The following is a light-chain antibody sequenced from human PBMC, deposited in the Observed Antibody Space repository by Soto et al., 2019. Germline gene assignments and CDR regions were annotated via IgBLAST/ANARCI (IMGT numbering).Light chain of an antibody. J-gene: IGLJ1*01. CDR1: SSDVGGYNY. CDR2: EVS. V-gene: IGLV2-8*01. Sequence: HSVLTQPPSASGSPGQSVTISCTGTSSDVGGYNYVSWYRQHPGKAPKLIIHEVSKRPSGVPDRFSGSKSGNTASLTVSGLQAEDEADYYCSSYAGSQRDVFGTGTKLTVL. CDR3: SSYAGSQRDV.